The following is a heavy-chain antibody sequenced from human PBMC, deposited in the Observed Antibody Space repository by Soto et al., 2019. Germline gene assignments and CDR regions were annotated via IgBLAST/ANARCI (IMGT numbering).Heavy chain of an antibody. CDR3: AKARAPWSVTTAFDY. Sequence: GGSLRLSCAASGFTFVKYGIHWVRQAPDKGLEWVAVISYDGSKKHYAGSVRGRFTISRDNSKNTVHLQMNSLRPDDTAVYYCAKARAPWSVTTAFDYWGQGTLVTVSS. CDR1: GFTFVKYG. J-gene: IGHJ4*02. CDR2: ISYDGSKK. D-gene: IGHD4-17*01. V-gene: IGHV3-30*18.